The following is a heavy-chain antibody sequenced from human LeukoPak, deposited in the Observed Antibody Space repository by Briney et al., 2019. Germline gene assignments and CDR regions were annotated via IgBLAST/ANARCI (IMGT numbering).Heavy chain of an antibody. Sequence: SETLSLTCTVSGGPISSYYWSWIRQPPGKELEWIGYIYYSGSTNYNPSLKSRVTISVDTSKNQFSLKLSSVTAADTAVYYCARDGSYGYGGGIDYWGQGTLVTVSS. CDR3: ARDGSYGYGGGIDY. V-gene: IGHV4-59*01. CDR2: IYYSGST. D-gene: IGHD5-18*01. CDR1: GGPISSYY. J-gene: IGHJ4*02.